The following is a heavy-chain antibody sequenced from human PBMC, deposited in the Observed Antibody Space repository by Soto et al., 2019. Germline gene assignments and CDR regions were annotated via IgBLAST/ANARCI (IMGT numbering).Heavy chain of an antibody. CDR1: GGSISGTTYS. Sequence: QLQLQESGSGLVKPSQTLSLTCAVSGGSISGTTYSWSWIRQPPGKGLEWIGYIYDSGNTYYNPSLKSQFSISVDRSKNQFSLKLSSVTAADTAVYYCARGQGAAAGHSNFDYWGKGTTVTVSS. D-gene: IGHD6-13*01. CDR2: IYDSGNT. V-gene: IGHV4-30-2*01. CDR3: ARGQGAAAGHSNFDY. J-gene: IGHJ4*02.